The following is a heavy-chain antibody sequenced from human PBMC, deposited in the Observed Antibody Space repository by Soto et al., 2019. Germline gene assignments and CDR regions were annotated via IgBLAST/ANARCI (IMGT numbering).Heavy chain of an antibody. CDR1: GFIFGTYG. J-gene: IGHJ6*02. V-gene: IGHV3-30*18. CDR3: AKETATSVDYYYFYGLDV. CDR2: ISYDGNKE. D-gene: IGHD1-1*01. Sequence: QVQLVESGGGVVQPGRSLRLSCSASGFIFGTYGMDWVRQAPCKGLEWVALISYDGNKEFYADSVKGRFTISRDNSRNTLYLHMSSLKPEDTAMYYCAKETATSVDYYYFYGLDVCGPGTTVSVSS.